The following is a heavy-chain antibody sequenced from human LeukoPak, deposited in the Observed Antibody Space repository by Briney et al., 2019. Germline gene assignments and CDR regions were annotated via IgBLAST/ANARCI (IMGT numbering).Heavy chain of an antibody. D-gene: IGHD5-18*01. CDR2: ISAYNGNT. Sequence: ASVKVSCKASGYTFTGYYMHWVRQAPGQGLEWMGWISAYNGNTNYAQKLQGRVTMTTDTSTSTAYMELRSLRSDDTAVYYCARDLGYSYGPAFDIWGQGTMVTVSS. CDR1: GYTFTGYY. V-gene: IGHV1-18*04. J-gene: IGHJ3*02. CDR3: ARDLGYSYGPAFDI.